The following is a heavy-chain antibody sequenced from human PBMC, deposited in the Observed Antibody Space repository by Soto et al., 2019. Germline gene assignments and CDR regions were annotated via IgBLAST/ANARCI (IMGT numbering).Heavy chain of an antibody. J-gene: IGHJ6*02. D-gene: IGHD5-12*01. CDR1: GASISSGDYY. CDR2: IYYSGTT. V-gene: IGHV4-30-4*01. Sequence: SETLSLTCTVSGASISSGDYYWTWIRQPPEKGLEWIGYIYYSGTTYYNPSLKSRVSISLDTSKNRFSLQLTSVTAADTGVYYCALRFGTAWGQGTTVTVSS. CDR3: ALRFGTA.